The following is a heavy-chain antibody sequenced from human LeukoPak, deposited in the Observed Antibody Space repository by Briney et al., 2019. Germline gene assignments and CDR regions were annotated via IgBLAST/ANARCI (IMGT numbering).Heavy chain of an antibody. Sequence: ASVKVSCKASGGTFSSYAISWVRQAPGQGLEWMGGIIPIFGTANYAQKFQGRVTITADESTSTAYMELSSLRSEDTAVHYCARIYYGSGTAQGGWGQGTLVTVSS. CDR1: GGTFSSYA. CDR3: ARIYYGSGTAQGG. CDR2: IIPIFGTA. J-gene: IGHJ4*02. V-gene: IGHV1-69*13. D-gene: IGHD3-10*01.